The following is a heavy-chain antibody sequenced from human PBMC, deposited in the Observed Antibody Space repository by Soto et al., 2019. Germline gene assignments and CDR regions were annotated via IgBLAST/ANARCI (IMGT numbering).Heavy chain of an antibody. CDR2: ISYDGSNK. V-gene: IGHV3-30*18. Sequence: QVQLVESGGGVVQPGRSLRLSCAASGFTFSSYGMHWVRQAPGKGLEWVAVISYDGSNKYYADSVKGRFTISRDNSKNTLYLQMNNLRAEDTAVYYCAKAGYCGGDCYSRDWFDPWGQGTLVTVSS. CDR3: AKAGYCGGDCYSRDWFDP. CDR1: GFTFSSYG. D-gene: IGHD2-21*02. J-gene: IGHJ5*02.